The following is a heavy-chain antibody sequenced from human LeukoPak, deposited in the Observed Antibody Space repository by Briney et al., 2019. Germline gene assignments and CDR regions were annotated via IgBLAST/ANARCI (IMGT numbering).Heavy chain of an antibody. V-gene: IGHV4-31*03. Sequence: PSETLSLTCTVSGGSTSSGGYYWSWIRQHPGKGLEWIAYIYYNGSTYYNPSLKSRLTMSVDTSDNQFSLKLSSATAADTAVYYCARGDYDILTGYPTYYFDYWGQGTLVTVSS. CDR1: GGSTSSGGYY. CDR2: IYYNGST. D-gene: IGHD3-9*01. CDR3: ARGDYDILTGYPTYYFDY. J-gene: IGHJ4*02.